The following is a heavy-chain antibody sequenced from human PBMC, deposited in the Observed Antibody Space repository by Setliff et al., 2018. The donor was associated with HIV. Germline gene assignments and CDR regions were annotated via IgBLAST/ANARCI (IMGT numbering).Heavy chain of an antibody. V-gene: IGHV4-59*01. CDR3: ARVVSGYWGGYYYYYMDV. Sequence: SETLSLTCTVSGGSINSYYWSWIRQPPGKGLEWIGNIYHSGSTNYNPALKSRVTISVDVSKGKFSLRLTSVTAADTAVYYCARVVSGYWGGYYYYYMDVWGKGTTVTVSS. CDR1: GGSINSYY. J-gene: IGHJ6*03. CDR2: IYHSGST. D-gene: IGHD3-22*01.